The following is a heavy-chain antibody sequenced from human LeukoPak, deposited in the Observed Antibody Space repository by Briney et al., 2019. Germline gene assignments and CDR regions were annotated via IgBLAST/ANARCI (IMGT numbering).Heavy chain of an antibody. J-gene: IGHJ6*03. CDR2: MNPNSGNT. V-gene: IGHV1-8*03. CDR3: ARGYSTYYYYYYMDV. D-gene: IGHD4-11*01. CDR1: GYTFTSCD. Sequence: ASVKVYCKASGYTFTSCDINWVRQATGQGLEWMRWMNPNSGNTGYAQKFQGRVTITRNTSISTAYMELSSMRSEDTAVYYCARGYSTYYYYYYMDVWGKGTTVTVSS.